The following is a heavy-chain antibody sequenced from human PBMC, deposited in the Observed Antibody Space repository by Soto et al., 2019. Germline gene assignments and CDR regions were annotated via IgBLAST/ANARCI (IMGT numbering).Heavy chain of an antibody. CDR1: GYTFTRYG. CDR2: INTYNGNT. Sequence: QVQLVQSGAEVKNPGASVKVSCKASGYTFTRYGIGWARQAPGQGLEWMGWINTYNGNTNYAQNVQGRVTLTTDTFTSKAYMELRSLRSNDTVIYYCAMVDVYVTPSPQDVWGQGTTVIVSS. V-gene: IGHV1-18*01. D-gene: IGHD3-16*01. CDR3: AMVDVYVTPSPQDV. J-gene: IGHJ6*02.